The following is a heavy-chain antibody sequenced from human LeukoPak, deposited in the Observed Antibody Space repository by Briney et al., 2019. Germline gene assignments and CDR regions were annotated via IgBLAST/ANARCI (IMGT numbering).Heavy chain of an antibody. CDR3: AKDLPGYYDSSGPVRGY. J-gene: IGHJ4*02. V-gene: IGHV3-30*02. CDR2: IRYDGSNK. CDR1: GFPFSSYG. Sequence: GGSLRLSCAASGFPFSSYGMHWVRQAPGKGLEWVAFIRYDGSNKYYADSVKGRFTISRDNSKNTLYLQMNSLRAEDTAVYYCAKDLPGYYDSSGPVRGYWGQGALVTVSS. D-gene: IGHD3-22*01.